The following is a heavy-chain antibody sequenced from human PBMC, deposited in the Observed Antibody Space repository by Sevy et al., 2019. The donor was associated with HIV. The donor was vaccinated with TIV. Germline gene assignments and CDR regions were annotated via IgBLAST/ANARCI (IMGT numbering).Heavy chain of an antibody. CDR2: NYTGGGT. D-gene: IGHD3-3*01. CDR1: GFSVTSHY. CDR3: ARVPRYDEPYYFDY. V-gene: IGHV3-53*01. J-gene: IGHJ4*02. Sequence: GGSLRLSCAASGFSVTSHYRAGVRQAPGRGREWVSRNYTGGGTYYADSVKGRFTISRDNSKNTLYLQMNSLSAEDTAFYYCARVPRYDEPYYFDYWGQGALVTVSS.